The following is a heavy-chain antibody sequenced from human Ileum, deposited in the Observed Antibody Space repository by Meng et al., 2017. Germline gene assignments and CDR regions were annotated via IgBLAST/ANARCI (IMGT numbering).Heavy chain of an antibody. CDR2: AST. V-gene: IGHV4-61*08. D-gene: IGHD7-27*01. CDR3: ARDHWGSLDY. Sequence: VPLQGSVPRLVRPAETLSLICTVSGGSVSSDGFQWGWVRQPPGKGLEWIGYASTNYNPSLKSRVTISLDKSKNQFSLELSSVTAADTAVYYCARDHWGSLDYWGQGILVTVSS. J-gene: IGHJ4*02. CDR1: GGSVSSDGFQ.